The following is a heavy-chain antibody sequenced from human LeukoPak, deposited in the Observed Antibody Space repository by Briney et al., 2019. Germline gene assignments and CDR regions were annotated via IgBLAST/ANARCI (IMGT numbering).Heavy chain of an antibody. D-gene: IGHD3-10*01. CDR1: GGSISSYY. J-gene: IGHJ5*02. Sequence: PSETLSLTCTVSGGSISSYYWSWIRQPPGKGLEWIGYIYYSGSTNYNPSLKSRVTISVDTSKNQFSLKLSSVTAADTAVYYCARMVRGAKGGGPNWFDPWGQGTLVTVSS. V-gene: IGHV4-59*01. CDR3: ARMVRGAKGGGPNWFDP. CDR2: IYYSGST.